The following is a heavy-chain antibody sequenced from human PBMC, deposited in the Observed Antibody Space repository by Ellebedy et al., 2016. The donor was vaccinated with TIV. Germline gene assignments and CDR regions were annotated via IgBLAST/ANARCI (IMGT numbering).Heavy chain of an antibody. D-gene: IGHD4-17*01. Sequence: PGGSLRLSCAASGFAVSSNGMSWVRQAPGKGLEWVSYISSSSSTIYYADSVKGRFTISRDNAKNSLYLQMNSLRAEDTAVYYCARDPTARSTVTGLGDYWGQGTLVTVSS. CDR3: ARDPTARSTVTGLGDY. V-gene: IGHV3-48*01. CDR2: ISSSSSTI. J-gene: IGHJ4*02. CDR1: GFAVSSNG.